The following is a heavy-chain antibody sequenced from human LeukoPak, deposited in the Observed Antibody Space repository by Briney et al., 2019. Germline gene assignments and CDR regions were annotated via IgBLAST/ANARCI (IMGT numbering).Heavy chain of an antibody. Sequence: PGGSLRLSCAASGFTFRSSAMSWVRQAPGKGPEWVSTINENGGNTYYADSVKGRFTISRDNSKNTLYLQMDSLRAEDTAVYYCANTLLWGYNWFDPWGQGTLVTVSS. J-gene: IGHJ5*02. D-gene: IGHD3-10*01. V-gene: IGHV3-23*01. CDR3: ANTLLWGYNWFDP. CDR2: INENGGNT. CDR1: GFTFRSSA.